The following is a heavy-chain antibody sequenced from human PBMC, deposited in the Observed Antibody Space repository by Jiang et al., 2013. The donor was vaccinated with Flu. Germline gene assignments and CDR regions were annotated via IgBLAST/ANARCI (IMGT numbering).Heavy chain of an antibody. J-gene: IGHJ5*02. Sequence: SGYTFTGYYMHWVRQAPGQGLEWMGWINPNSGGTNYAQKFQGRVTMTRDTSISTAYMELSRLRSDDTAVYYCARDIVVVPAAPPRGFDPWGQGTLVTVSS. D-gene: IGHD2-2*01. CDR3: ARDIVVVPAAPPRGFDP. CDR2: INPNSGGT. CDR1: GYTFTGYY. V-gene: IGHV1-2*02.